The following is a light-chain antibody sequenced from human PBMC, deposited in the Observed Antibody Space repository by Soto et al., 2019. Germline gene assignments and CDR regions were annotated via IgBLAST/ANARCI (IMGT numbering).Light chain of an antibody. J-gene: IGKJ5*01. CDR1: QSVSSY. CDR3: QQRSKWPPIT. V-gene: IGKV3-11*01. CDR2: DAS. Sequence: EIVLTQSPATLSLSPGERATLSCRASQSVSSYLAWYQQKPGQAPRLHIYDASNRATGIPARFSSSGSGTDFALTICSLEPEDCTVYYCQQRSKWPPITFSQGKRQEIK.